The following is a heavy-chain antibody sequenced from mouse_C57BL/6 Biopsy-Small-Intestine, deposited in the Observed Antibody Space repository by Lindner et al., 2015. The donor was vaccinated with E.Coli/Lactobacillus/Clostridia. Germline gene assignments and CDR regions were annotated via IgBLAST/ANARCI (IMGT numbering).Heavy chain of an antibody. J-gene: IGHJ4*01. V-gene: IGHV1-19*01. Sequence: SVKVSCKASGYTFTDYYIHWVRQAPGQGLEWMGRINPKTGGTNYAQKFQGRVTMTRDTSITTVYMELNILRSDDTAVYYCARAFRFDILTGYSYSFDHWGQGTLVTVSS. CDR1: GYTFTDYY. D-gene: IGHD2-2*01. CDR3: ARAFRFDILTGYSYSFDH. CDR2: INPKTGGT.